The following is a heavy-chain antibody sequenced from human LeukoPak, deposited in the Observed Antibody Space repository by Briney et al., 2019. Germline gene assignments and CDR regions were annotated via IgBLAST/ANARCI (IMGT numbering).Heavy chain of an antibody. Sequence: PGGSLRLSCAASGFTFSSYGMHRVRQAPGKGLEWVAFIRYDGSNKYYADSVKGRFTISRDNSKNTLYLQMNSLRAEDTAVYYCAKDAPTYYDFWSGYFDAFDIWGQGTMVTVSS. CDR2: IRYDGSNK. CDR3: AKDAPTYYDFWSGYFDAFDI. D-gene: IGHD3-3*01. CDR1: GFTFSSYG. V-gene: IGHV3-30*02. J-gene: IGHJ3*02.